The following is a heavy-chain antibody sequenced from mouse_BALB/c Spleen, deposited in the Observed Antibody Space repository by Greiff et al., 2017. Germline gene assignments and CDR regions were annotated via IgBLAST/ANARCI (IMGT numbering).Heavy chain of an antibody. CDR2: ISSGGSYT. J-gene: IGHJ4*01. V-gene: IGHV5-9-4*01. CDR1: GFTFSSYA. CDR3: ARDPSLSSGSYAMDY. Sequence: DVKLVESGGGLVKPGGSLKLSCAASGFTFSSYAMSWVRQSPEKRLEWVAEISSGGSYTYYPDTVTGRFTISRDNAKNTLYLEMSSLRSEDTAMYYCARDPSLSSGSYAMDYWGQGTSVTVSS. D-gene: IGHD3-1*01.